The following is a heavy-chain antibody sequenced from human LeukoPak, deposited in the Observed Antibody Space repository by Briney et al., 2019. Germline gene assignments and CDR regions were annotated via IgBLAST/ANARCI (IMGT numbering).Heavy chain of an antibody. CDR1: GGSISSSSYY. Sequence: SETLSLTCTVSGGSISSSSYYWGWIRQPPGKGLEWIGSIYHSGSTYYNPSLKSRVTISVDTSKNQFSLKLSSVTAADTAVYYCARPSRGYWGQGTLVTVSS. V-gene: IGHV4-39*07. J-gene: IGHJ4*02. D-gene: IGHD3-10*01. CDR3: ARPSRGY. CDR2: IYHSGST.